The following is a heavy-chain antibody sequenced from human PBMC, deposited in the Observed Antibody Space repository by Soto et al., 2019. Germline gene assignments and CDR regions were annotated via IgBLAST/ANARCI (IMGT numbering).Heavy chain of an antibody. J-gene: IGHJ5*02. Sequence: QLKLQESGPGLMKPSETLSLTCSVSGGSINYNSYYWGWIRQPPGKGLEWVGGIFYTGTTYYSPSLKDRVTISVDTSKNSFSLNLTSVTAADTAVYFCARLVVVAPVANAWGQGTLVTVSS. CDR3: ARLVVVAPVANA. D-gene: IGHD2-2*01. CDR1: GGSINYNSYY. V-gene: IGHV4-39*02. CDR2: IFYTGTT.